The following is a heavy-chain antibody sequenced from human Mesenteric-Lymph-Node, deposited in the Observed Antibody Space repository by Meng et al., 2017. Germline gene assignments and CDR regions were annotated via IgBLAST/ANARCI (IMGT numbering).Heavy chain of an antibody. D-gene: IGHD3-10*01. CDR2: ISGSGGGT. J-gene: IGHJ3*02. CDR3: AKDFRGVVADAFDI. Sequence: GESLKISCAASGFTLRTYAMTWVRLAPGQGLEWVSDISGSGGGTDHADSVKGRFTISRDNSKNTVFLQMNSLRAEDTAVYYCAKDFRGVVADAFDIWGQGTMVTVSS. V-gene: IGHV3-23*01. CDR1: GFTLRTYA.